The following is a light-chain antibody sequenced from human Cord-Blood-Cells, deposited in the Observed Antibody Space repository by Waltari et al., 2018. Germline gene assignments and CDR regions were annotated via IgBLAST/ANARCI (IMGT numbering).Light chain of an antibody. V-gene: IGLV2-23*02. CDR2: EVT. CDR3: CSYAGSSTV. Sequence: QSALTQPASVSGSPGQSITIPCTGTSSDGGSYNLVSWYQQHPGKAPKLMIYEVTKRPSGVSNRFSGSKSGNTASLTISGLQAEDEADYYCCSYAGSSTVFGGGTKLTVL. J-gene: IGLJ2*01. CDR1: SSDGGSYNL.